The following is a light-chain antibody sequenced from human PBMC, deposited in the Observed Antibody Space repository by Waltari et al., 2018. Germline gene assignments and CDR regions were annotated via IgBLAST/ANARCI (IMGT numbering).Light chain of an antibody. CDR2: DVS. V-gene: IGLV2-14*03. CDR1: SSDVGGYNY. CDR3: SSYISSDTLEL. J-gene: IGLJ2*01. Sequence: HSALTQPASVSGSPGPSITISCTGTSSDVGGYNYVSWYQQHPGKAPKLMIFDVSYRPSGTSNRFSGSKSGNTSSLTIFGLQAEDEADYYCSSYISSDTLELFGGGTSLTVL.